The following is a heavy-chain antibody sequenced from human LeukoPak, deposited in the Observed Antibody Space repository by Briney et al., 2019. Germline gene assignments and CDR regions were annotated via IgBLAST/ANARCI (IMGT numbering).Heavy chain of an antibody. Sequence: SETLSLTCTVSGGSISSSSYYWGWIRQPPGKGLEWIGSIYYSGTTYYNPSLKSRVTISVDTSKNQFSLKLSSVTAADTAVYYCARGWGWYSAFDIWGQGTMVTVSS. D-gene: IGHD6-19*01. CDR3: ARGWGWYSAFDI. J-gene: IGHJ3*02. CDR2: IYYSGTT. CDR1: GGSISSSSYY. V-gene: IGHV4-39*07.